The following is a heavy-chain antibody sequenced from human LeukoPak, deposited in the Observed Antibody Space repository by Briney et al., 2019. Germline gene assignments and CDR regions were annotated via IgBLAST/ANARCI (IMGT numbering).Heavy chain of an antibody. J-gene: IGHJ3*02. Sequence: GGSLRLSCAASGFTVSSNYMSWVRQAPGKGLEWVSATYSGGSTYYADSVKGRFTISRDNAKNSLYLQMNSLRDDDTAVYYCARERRSSDQAFDIWGQGTMVTVSS. V-gene: IGHV3-53*01. CDR2: TYSGGST. D-gene: IGHD6-19*01. CDR1: GFTVSSNY. CDR3: ARERRSSDQAFDI.